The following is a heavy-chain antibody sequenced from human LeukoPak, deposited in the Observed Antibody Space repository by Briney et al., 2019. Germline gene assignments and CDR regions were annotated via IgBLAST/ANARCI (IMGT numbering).Heavy chain of an antibody. Sequence: GGSLRLSCAASGFTFSSYAMSWVRQAPGKGLEWVSAIRGGGGITYYADSVEGRFTISRDNSKNTLYLQMNSLRAEDTAVYYCANGHFGSGSYPILDYWGQGTLVTVSS. CDR3: ANGHFGSGSYPILDY. J-gene: IGHJ4*02. V-gene: IGHV3-23*01. CDR2: IRGGGGIT. CDR1: GFTFSSYA. D-gene: IGHD3-10*01.